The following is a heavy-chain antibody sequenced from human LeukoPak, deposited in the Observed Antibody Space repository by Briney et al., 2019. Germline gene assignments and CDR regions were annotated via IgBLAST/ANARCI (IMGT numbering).Heavy chain of an antibody. D-gene: IGHD2-15*01. CDR2: INTNTGNP. V-gene: IGHV7-4-1*02. CDR1: GYTFTSYA. J-gene: IGHJ3*02. Sequence: ASVKVPCKASGYTFTSYAMNWVRQAPGQGLEWMGWINTNTGNPTYAQGFTGRFVFSLDTSVSTAYLQISSLKAEDTAVYYCARVMVVQGYCSGGSCYDAFDIWGQGTMVTVSS. CDR3: ARVMVVQGYCSGGSCYDAFDI.